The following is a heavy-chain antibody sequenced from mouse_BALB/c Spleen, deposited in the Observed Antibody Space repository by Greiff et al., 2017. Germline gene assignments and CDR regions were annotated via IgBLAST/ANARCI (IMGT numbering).Heavy chain of an antibody. J-gene: IGHJ4*01. CDR1: GYTFTSYW. CDR3: ARIITTAGYYAMDY. Sequence: QVHVKQSGAELAKPGASVKMSCKASGYTFTSYWMHWVKQRPGQGLEWIGYINPSTGYTEYNQKFKDKATLTADKSSSTAYMQLSSLTSEDSAVYYCARIITTAGYYAMDYWGQGTSVTVSS. D-gene: IGHD1-1*01. CDR2: INPSTGYT. V-gene: IGHV1-7*01.